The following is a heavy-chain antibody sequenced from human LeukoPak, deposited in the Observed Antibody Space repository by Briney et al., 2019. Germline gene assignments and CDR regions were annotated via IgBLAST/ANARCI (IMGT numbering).Heavy chain of an antibody. V-gene: IGHV3-23*01. J-gene: IGHJ6*04. D-gene: IGHD3-10*02. CDR3: AELGITMIGGV. CDR1: GLTFSSYA. CDR2: ISGSGGST. Sequence: GGSLRLSCAASGLTFSSYAMSWVRQAPGKGLEWVSTISGSGGSTYYADSVKGRFTISRDNAKNSLYLQMNSLRAEDTAVYYCAELGITMIGGVWGKGTTVTISS.